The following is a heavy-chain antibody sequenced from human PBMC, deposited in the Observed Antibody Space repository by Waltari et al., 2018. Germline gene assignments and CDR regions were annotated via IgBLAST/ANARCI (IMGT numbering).Heavy chain of an antibody. V-gene: IGHV1-69*01. CDR2: IIPIFGTA. CDR1: GGTFSSYA. D-gene: IGHD3-10*01. J-gene: IGHJ4*02. Sequence: QVQLVQSGAEVKKPGSSVKVSCKASGGTFSSYAISWVRQAPGQGLEWMGGIIPIFGTANYAQKVQGRVTITADESTSTAYMELSSLRSEDTAVYYCARERSTYYYGSGSYSTVLDYWGQGTLVTVSS. CDR3: ARERSTYYYGSGSYSTVLDY.